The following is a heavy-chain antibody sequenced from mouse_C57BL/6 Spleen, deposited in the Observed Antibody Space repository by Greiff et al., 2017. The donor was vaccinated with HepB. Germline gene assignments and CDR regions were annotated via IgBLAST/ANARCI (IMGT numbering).Heavy chain of an antibody. CDR3: AREPYYDGSSGFDY. CDR1: GYSITSGYY. Sequence: DVKLQESGPGLVKPSQSLSLTCSVTGYSITSGYYWNWIRQFPGNKLEWMGYISYDGSNNYNPSLKKRISITRDTSKNQFFLKLNSVTTEDTATYYCAREPYYDGSSGFDYWGQGTTLTVSS. J-gene: IGHJ2*01. V-gene: IGHV3-6*01. D-gene: IGHD1-1*01. CDR2: ISYDGSN.